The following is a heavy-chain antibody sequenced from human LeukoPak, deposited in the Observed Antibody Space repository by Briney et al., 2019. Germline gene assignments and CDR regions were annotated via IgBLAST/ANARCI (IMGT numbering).Heavy chain of an antibody. Sequence: GESLKISCKGSGYSFTSYWIGWVRQMPGKGLEWMGIIFPGDSDTRYSPSFQGQVTFSADKSISTTYLQWSSLKASDTAMYYCARRPLYYYHSSGYAFDIWGQGTMVTVSS. CDR2: IFPGDSDT. CDR3: ARRPLYYYHSSGYAFDI. V-gene: IGHV5-51*01. CDR1: GYSFTSYW. D-gene: IGHD3-22*01. J-gene: IGHJ3*02.